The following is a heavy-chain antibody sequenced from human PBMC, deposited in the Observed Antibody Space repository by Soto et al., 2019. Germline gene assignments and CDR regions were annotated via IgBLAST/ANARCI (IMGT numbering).Heavy chain of an antibody. Sequence: ASVNVSCKASGYIFTSYYIHWVPQVPGQGLEWMGWINPFDGSRMFAQSFQGRVTMTRDTSTSTVYMEVSSLRSEDTAVYYCSRVDPGETSPFDHWGQGTLVTVSS. J-gene: IGHJ4*02. D-gene: IGHD3-10*01. CDR1: GYIFTSYY. CDR2: INPFDGSR. CDR3: SRVDPGETSPFDH. V-gene: IGHV1-46*03.